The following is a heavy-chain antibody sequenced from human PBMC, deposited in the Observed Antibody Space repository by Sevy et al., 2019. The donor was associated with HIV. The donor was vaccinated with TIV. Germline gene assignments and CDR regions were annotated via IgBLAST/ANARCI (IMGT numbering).Heavy chain of an antibody. CDR1: GFTFSSYA. V-gene: IGHV3-23*01. Sequence: GGSLRLSCAASGFTFSSYAMSWVRQAPGKGLEWVSAISGSGGSTYYADSVKGRFTISRDNSKNTLYLQMNSLRAEDTAVYYCAKSRAEWGGYCSGGSCSDFDYWGQGTLVIVSS. CDR2: ISGSGGST. CDR3: AKSRAEWGGYCSGGSCSDFDY. J-gene: IGHJ4*02. D-gene: IGHD2-15*01.